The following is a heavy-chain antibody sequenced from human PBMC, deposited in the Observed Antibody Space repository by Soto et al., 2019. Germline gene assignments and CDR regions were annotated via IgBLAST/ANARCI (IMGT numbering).Heavy chain of an antibody. Sequence: ASVKVSCKTSGYDFLKFNMPWVRQAPGQGLEWMGAVNPNGGYTRHAQKFQGRVVMTRETSSKIFYMELSGLTAEDTAMYFCTRADSDVVILPYVRPLFDYWGQGTLVTVSS. V-gene: IGHV1-46*01. J-gene: IGHJ4*02. D-gene: IGHD2-21*02. CDR3: TRADSDVVILPYVRPLFDY. CDR1: GYDFLKFN. CDR2: VNPNGGYT.